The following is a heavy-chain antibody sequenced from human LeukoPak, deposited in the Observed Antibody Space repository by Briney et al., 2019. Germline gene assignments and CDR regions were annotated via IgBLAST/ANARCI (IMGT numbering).Heavy chain of an antibody. CDR2: IKEDGSEE. J-gene: IGHJ6*03. D-gene: IGHD1-20*01. V-gene: IGHV3-7*01. CDR1: GFTFSSYW. CDR3: ARGVLTGIDYKDV. Sequence: GGSLRLSCAASGFTFSSYWMIWVRQAPGKGLEWVANIKEDGSEEYYVDSVKGRFTISRDNAKNSLYLQMKTVRAEDTALYYCARGVLTGIDYKDVWGKGTTVTASS.